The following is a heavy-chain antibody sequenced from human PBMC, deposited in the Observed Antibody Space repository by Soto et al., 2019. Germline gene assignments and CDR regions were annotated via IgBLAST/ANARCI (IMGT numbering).Heavy chain of an antibody. J-gene: IGHJ3*02. CDR2: ISDGGDLT. Sequence: PGGSLRLSCVASGFAFSSHPMSWVRQAPEKGLEWVAGISDGGDLTYNADSVRGRFTISRDNSRNTLYLQMNSLRVEDTAVYYCARRVIGSSRAFDIWGQGTMVTVSS. D-gene: IGHD3-10*01. CDR3: ARRVIGSSRAFDI. V-gene: IGHV3-23*01. CDR1: GFAFSSHP.